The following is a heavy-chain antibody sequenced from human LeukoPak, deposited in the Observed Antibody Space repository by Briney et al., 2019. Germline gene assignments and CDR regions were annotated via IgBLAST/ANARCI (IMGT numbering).Heavy chain of an antibody. D-gene: IGHD1-1*01. CDR2: ISSSSSTI. J-gene: IGHJ4*02. Sequence: GGSLRLSCVASGFTFSSYSMNWVRQAPGKGLEWVSYISSSSSTIYYADSVKGRFTISRDNAKNSLYLQMNSLRVEDTAVYYCARDPRTVRIWGQGTLVTVSS. CDR1: GFTFSSYS. CDR3: ARDPRTVRI. V-gene: IGHV3-48*04.